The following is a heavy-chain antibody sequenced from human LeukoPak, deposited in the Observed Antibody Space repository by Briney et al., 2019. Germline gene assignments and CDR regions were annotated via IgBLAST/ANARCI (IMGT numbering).Heavy chain of an antibody. CDR3: ARVPYYYDSSGYWGYFDY. J-gene: IGHJ4*02. V-gene: IGHV3-11*04. CDR1: GFTFSDYY. Sequence: PGGSLRLSCAASGFTFSDYYMSWLRQAPGKGLEWVSYISSSGSTIYYADSVKGRFTISRSNAKNSLYLQMNSLRAEDTAVYFCARVPYYYDSSGYWGYFDYWGQGTLVTVSS. CDR2: ISSSGSTI. D-gene: IGHD3-22*01.